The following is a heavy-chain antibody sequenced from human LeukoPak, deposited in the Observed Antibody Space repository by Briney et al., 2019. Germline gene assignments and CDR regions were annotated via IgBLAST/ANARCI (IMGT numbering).Heavy chain of an antibody. CDR1: GGSISSSSYY. V-gene: IGHV4-39*01. D-gene: IGHD3-3*01. Sequence: SDTLSLTCTVSGGSISSSSYYWGWLRQPPGKGLEWIGSIYYSGSTYYNPSLKSRVTISVDTSKNQFSLKLSSVTAADTAVYYCARQGFGVVQMDVWGKGTTVTVSS. CDR2: IYYSGST. J-gene: IGHJ6*04. CDR3: ARQGFGVVQMDV.